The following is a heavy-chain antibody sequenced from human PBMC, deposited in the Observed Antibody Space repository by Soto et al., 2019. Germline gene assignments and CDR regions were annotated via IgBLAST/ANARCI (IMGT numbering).Heavy chain of an antibody. J-gene: IGHJ4*02. CDR1: GGSISSSSYY. CDR3: ARHLKFGWFGDFFASRFDY. CDR2: IYYSGST. V-gene: IGHV4-39*01. D-gene: IGHD3-10*01. Sequence: SEILSLTCTVSGGSISSSSYYWGWIRQPPGKGLEWIGSIYYSGSTYYNPSLKSRVTISVDTSKNQFSLKLSSVTAADTAVYYCARHLKFGWFGDFFASRFDYWGQGTLVTVSS.